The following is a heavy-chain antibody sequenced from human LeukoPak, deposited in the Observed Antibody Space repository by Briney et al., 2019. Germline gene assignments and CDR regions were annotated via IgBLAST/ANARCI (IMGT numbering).Heavy chain of an antibody. Sequence: GGSLRLSCAASGFTFSSYWMNWARQAPGKGLEWVASINHNGNVNYYVDSVKGRFNISRDNAKNSLYLQMSNLRAEDTAVYFCARGGGLDVWGQGATVTVSS. CDR1: GFTFSSYW. CDR2: INHNGNVN. J-gene: IGHJ6*02. CDR3: ARGGGLDV. D-gene: IGHD3-16*01. V-gene: IGHV3-7*03.